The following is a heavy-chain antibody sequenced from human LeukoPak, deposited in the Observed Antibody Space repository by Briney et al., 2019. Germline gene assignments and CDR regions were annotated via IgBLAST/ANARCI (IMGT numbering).Heavy chain of an antibody. CDR1: GFTFSNAW. CDR2: ISGSGAST. CDR3: ATKPAYYFDSSTYSTYDY. Sequence: GGSLRLSCAASGFTFSNAWMSWVRQAPGKGLEWVSAISGSGASTYYADSVKGRFTISRDNSKNTLYLQMNSLRAEDTAIYYCATKPAYYFDSSTYSTYDYWGQGTLVTVSS. V-gene: IGHV3-23*01. D-gene: IGHD3-22*01. J-gene: IGHJ4*02.